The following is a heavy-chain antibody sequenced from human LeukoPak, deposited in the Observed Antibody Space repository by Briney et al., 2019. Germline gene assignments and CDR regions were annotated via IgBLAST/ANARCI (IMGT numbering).Heavy chain of an antibody. J-gene: IGHJ4*02. D-gene: IGHD5-18*01. CDR1: GGSISSSSYY. CDR2: IYYSGST. Sequence: SETLSLTCTVSGGSISSSSYYWGWIRQPPGKGLEWIGSIYYSGSTYYNPSLKSRVTISVDTSKNQFSLKLSSVTAADTAVYYCVRAQTWIHLWFDYWGQGTLVTVSS. CDR3: VRAQTWIHLWFDY. V-gene: IGHV4-39*07.